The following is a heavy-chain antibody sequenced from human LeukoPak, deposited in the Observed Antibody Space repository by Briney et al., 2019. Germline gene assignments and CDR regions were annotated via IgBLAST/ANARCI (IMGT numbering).Heavy chain of an antibody. J-gene: IGHJ6*02. CDR3: AKDIGCSSTSCGYYGMDV. CDR1: GFSFSNYN. V-gene: IGHV3-21*04. D-gene: IGHD2-2*01. Sequence: GGSLRLSCAASGFSFSNYNINWVRQAPGKGLEWVSSISGSSSHIHYADSVKGRFTISRDNAKSSLYLQMNSLRAEDTALYYCAKDIGCSSTSCGYYGMDVWGQGTTVTVSS. CDR2: ISGSSSHI.